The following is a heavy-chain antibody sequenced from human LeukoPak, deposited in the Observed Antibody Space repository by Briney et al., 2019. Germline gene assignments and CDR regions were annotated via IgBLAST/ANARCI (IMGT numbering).Heavy chain of an antibody. Sequence: ASVKVSCKASGYTFTSYYMHWVRQAPGQGLEWMGIINPSGGSTSYAQKFQGRVTMTRDTSTCTVYMELSSLRSEDTAVYYCARGYGSYYWFDVHYYFDYWGQGTLVTVSS. V-gene: IGHV1-46*01. CDR2: INPSGGST. CDR3: ARGYGSYYWFDVHYYFDY. J-gene: IGHJ4*02. CDR1: GYTFTSYY. D-gene: IGHD1-26*01.